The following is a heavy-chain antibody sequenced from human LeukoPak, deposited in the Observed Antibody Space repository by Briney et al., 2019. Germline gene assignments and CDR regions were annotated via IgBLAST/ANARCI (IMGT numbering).Heavy chain of an antibody. J-gene: IGHJ4*02. D-gene: IGHD3-10*01. CDR2: ISYDGNNK. Sequence: GGSLRLSCAASGFTFSSYWMSWVRQAPGKGLEWVAAISYDGNNKYYADSVKGRFTISRDNSKSTLYIQMNSLRAEDTAVYYCARAKPKNMVRGLIMRRESRYYFDYWGQGTLVTVSS. V-gene: IGHV3-30*14. CDR1: GFTFSSYW. CDR3: ARAKPKNMVRGLIMRRESRYYFDY.